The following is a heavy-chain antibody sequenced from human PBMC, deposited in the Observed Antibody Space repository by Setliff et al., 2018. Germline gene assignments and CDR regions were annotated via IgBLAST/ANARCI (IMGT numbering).Heavy chain of an antibody. CDR3: AKDNIWSLDD. Sequence: PGGSLRLSCAASGFTFSFHWMSWVRQAPDKGLEWVASINQDGGGESVKGRFTISRDNSKNTLYLEMNSLRSEDTGIYYCAKDNIWSLDDWGQGTLVTVSS. D-gene: IGHD2-8*02. CDR1: GFTFSFHW. CDR2: INQDGG. J-gene: IGHJ1*01. V-gene: IGHV3-7*04.